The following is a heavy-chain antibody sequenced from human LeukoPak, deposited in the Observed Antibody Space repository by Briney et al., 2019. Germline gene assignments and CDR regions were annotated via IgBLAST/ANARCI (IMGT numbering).Heavy chain of an antibody. V-gene: IGHV1-2*02. CDR2: LSPKSGAT. Sequence: ASVKVSCKASGYIFSGYYIHWVRQAPGQGLEWMGWLSPKSGATKYAQKFQGRVTLTRDLSLSTAYLELNSLTFDDTAVYYCARDTYGGSYFPLPYWGQGALVTVSS. J-gene: IGHJ4*02. CDR1: GYIFSGYY. D-gene: IGHD1-26*01. CDR3: ARDTYGGSYFPLPY.